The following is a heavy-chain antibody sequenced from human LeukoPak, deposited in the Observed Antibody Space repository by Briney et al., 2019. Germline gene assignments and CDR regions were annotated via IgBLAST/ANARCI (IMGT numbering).Heavy chain of an antibody. CDR3: ASAPRGMTTYYFDY. Sequence: GGSLRLSCVASGFPFSSYWMTWVRQAPGKGLEWVANIKQDGSKKSYVDSVKGRFTISRDNAKNSLYLQMNSLRAEDTAVYYCASAPRGMTTYYFDYWGQGTLVTVSS. V-gene: IGHV3-7*01. D-gene: IGHD4-17*01. CDR2: IKQDGSKK. J-gene: IGHJ4*02. CDR1: GFPFSSYW.